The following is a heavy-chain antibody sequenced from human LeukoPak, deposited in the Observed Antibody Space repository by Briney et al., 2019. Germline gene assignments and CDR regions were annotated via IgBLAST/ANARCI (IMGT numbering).Heavy chain of an antibody. CDR2: INHSGST. Sequence: PSETLSLTCAVYGGSFSGYYWSWIRQPPGKGLEWIGEINHSGSTNYNPSLKSRVTISVDTSKNQFPLKLSSVTAADTAVYYCAIQTNYDILTGYDPPPATRYNWFDPWGQGTLVTVSS. CDR1: GGSFSGYY. CDR3: AIQTNYDILTGYDPPPATRYNWFDP. J-gene: IGHJ5*02. D-gene: IGHD3-9*01. V-gene: IGHV4-34*01.